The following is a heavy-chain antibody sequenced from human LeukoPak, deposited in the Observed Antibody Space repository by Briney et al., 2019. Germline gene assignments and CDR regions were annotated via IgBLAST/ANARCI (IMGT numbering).Heavy chain of an antibody. D-gene: IGHD3-22*01. V-gene: IGHV3-43*02. CDR2: ISGDGGST. Sequence: GGSLRLSCAASGFTFDDYAMRWVRQAPGKGLEWVSLISGDGGSTYYADSVKGRFTISRDNSKNSLYLQMNSLRTEDTALYYCAPHYYDSSGYSTRIFDYWGQGTLVTVSS. CDR3: APHYYDSSGYSTRIFDY. J-gene: IGHJ4*02. CDR1: GFTFDDYA.